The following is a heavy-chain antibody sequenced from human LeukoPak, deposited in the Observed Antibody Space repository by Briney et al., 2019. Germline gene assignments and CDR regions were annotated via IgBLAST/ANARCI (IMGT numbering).Heavy chain of an antibody. V-gene: IGHV3-23*01. CDR3: AKDVIRVGASHFDY. D-gene: IGHD2/OR15-2a*01. J-gene: IGHJ4*02. CDR2: ITDSGGCT. CDR1: GFTFSSYA. Sequence: GGSLRLSCAASGFTFSSYAMSWVRQAPGKGLEWVSAITDSGGCTYYADSVKGRFTFSRDNSKNTLYLQMNGLRAEDTAVYYCAKDVIRVGASHFDYWGQGTLVTVSS.